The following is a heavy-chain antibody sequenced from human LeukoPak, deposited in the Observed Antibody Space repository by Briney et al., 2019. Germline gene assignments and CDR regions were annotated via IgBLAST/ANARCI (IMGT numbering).Heavy chain of an antibody. CDR1: GFTFSSYE. D-gene: IGHD3-10*01. CDR3: ARRMVRGALGF. J-gene: IGHJ4*02. Sequence: QSGGSLRLSCAASGFTFSSYEMNWVRQAPGKGLEWVSYISSSGSTIYYADSVKGRFTISRDNAKNSLYLQMNSLRAEDTAVYYCARRMVRGALGFWGQGTRVTVSS. CDR2: ISSSGSTI. V-gene: IGHV3-48*03.